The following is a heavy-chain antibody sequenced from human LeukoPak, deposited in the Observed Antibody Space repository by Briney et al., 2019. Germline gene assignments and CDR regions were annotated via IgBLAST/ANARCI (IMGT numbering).Heavy chain of an antibody. V-gene: IGHV3-33*01. Sequence: PGGSLRLSCAASGFTFSSYGMHWVRQAPGKGLEWVADIWYDASNRYYADSVKGRFTISRDNSKNTLYLQMNSLRAEDTAVYFCARDLAAAATWFDPWGQGTLVTVSS. CDR3: ARDLAAAATWFDP. CDR2: IWYDASNR. D-gene: IGHD6-13*01. J-gene: IGHJ5*02. CDR1: GFTFSSYG.